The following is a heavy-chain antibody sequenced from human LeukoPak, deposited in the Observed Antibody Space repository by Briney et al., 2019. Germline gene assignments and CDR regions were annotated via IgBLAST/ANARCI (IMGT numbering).Heavy chain of an antibody. D-gene: IGHD4-11*01. CDR1: GGTSSSYA. V-gene: IGHV1-69*13. CDR2: IIPIFGTA. CDR3: ARATVADFDY. J-gene: IGHJ4*02. Sequence: ASVKVSCKASGGTSSSYAISWVRQAPGRGLEWMGGIIPIFGTANYAQKFQGRVTITADESTSTAYMELSSLRSEDTAVYYCARATVADFDYWGQGTLVTVSS.